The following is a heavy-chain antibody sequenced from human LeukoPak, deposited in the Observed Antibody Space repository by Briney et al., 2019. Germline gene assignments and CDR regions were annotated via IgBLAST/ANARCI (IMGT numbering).Heavy chain of an antibody. Sequence: APVRVSCKTSGYTFTDYYFHWVRQAPGQGLEWMGWINPNSGGTNYAQKFQGRVTMARDTSISTAYMDLSRLRSDDTAVYYCARGSPWGSWFFDYWGQGTLVTVSS. J-gene: IGHJ4*02. V-gene: IGHV1-2*02. CDR3: ARGSPWGSWFFDY. CDR2: INPNSGGT. CDR1: GYTFTDYY. D-gene: IGHD3-10*01.